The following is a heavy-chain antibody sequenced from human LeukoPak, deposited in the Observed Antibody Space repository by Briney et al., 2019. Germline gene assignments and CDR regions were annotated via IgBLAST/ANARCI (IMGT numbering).Heavy chain of an antibody. CDR1: GFTFSTYA. CDR2: ISDSGGST. V-gene: IGHV3-23*01. Sequence: TGGSLRLSCAASGFTFSTYAMTWVRQAPGKGLEWVSAISDSGGSTYYADSVKGRFTISRDKFKNTLFLQMNSLRAEDTAVYYCAKILDSTGYYYHFDYWGQGTLVTVSS. CDR3: AKILDSTGYYYHFDY. D-gene: IGHD3-22*01. J-gene: IGHJ4*02.